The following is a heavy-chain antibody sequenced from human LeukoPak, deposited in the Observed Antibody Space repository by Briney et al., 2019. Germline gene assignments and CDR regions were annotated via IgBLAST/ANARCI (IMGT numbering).Heavy chain of an antibody. CDR2: IHYIYYSGST. CDR3: ARQSPSSDDAFDI. J-gene: IGHJ3*02. CDR1: GGSISTYY. Sequence: SETLSLTCTVSGGSISTYYWSWIRQPPGKGLEWIGYIHYIYYSGSTNYTPSLKSRVTISVDTSKNQFSLKLSSVTAADTAVYYCARQSPSSDDAFDIWGQGTMVTVSS. V-gene: IGHV4-59*08.